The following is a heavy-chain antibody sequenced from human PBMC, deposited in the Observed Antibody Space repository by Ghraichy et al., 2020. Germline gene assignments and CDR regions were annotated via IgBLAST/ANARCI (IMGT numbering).Heavy chain of an antibody. CDR3: ARGSGSPDPHAFAF. Sequence: GGSLRLSCVASGFTFSTYGMHWVRQAPGKGLEWVAISWSDGNNKYYIDSVRGRFTISRDNSKSTLYLQMNSLRAEDTAVYYCARGSGSPDPHAFAFWGQGTTVTFSS. J-gene: IGHJ3*01. V-gene: IGHV3-33*01. CDR2: SWSDGNNK. D-gene: IGHD1-26*01. CDR1: GFTFSTYG.